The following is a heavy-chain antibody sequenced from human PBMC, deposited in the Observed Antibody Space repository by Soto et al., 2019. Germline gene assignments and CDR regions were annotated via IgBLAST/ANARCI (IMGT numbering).Heavy chain of an antibody. Sequence: QVQLHESGPGLVKPSETLSLTCTVSGGSVSSGGYYWNWLRQPPGKGLEWIGYIYHSGSTNYNPSLKSRVTISLDTSKNQFSLKLSSVTTADTAVYSCAKGARLGELQNWGQGTLVTVSS. V-gene: IGHV4-61*08. CDR2: IYHSGST. CDR1: GGSVSSGGYY. D-gene: IGHD3-16*01. CDR3: AKGARLGELQN. J-gene: IGHJ4*02.